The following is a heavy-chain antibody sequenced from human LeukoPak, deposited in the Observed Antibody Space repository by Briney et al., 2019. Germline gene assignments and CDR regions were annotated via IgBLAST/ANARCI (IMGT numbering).Heavy chain of an antibody. V-gene: IGHV3-7*01. CDR1: GFTFSNYW. J-gene: IGHJ6*02. CDR3: PRSPLYGMDV. CDR2: IKQDGSEK. Sequence: GGSLRLSCVGSGFTFSNYWMTWVRQAPGKGLEWVANIKQDGSEKYYGDSVKGRFTISRDNAKNSLYLQMNGLRVEDTAVYYCPRSPLYGMDVWGQGTTVTVAS.